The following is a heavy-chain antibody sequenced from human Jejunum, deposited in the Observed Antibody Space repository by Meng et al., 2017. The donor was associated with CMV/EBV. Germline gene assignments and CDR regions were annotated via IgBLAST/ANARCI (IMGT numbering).Heavy chain of an antibody. V-gene: IGHV3-21*01. CDR3: ARESMSRNYFDY. Sequence: SGFTISTYTMNWVRQAPGKGLEWVSSISPRGNFMYYSDSVKGRFTISRDNAKNSLYLQMHSLRGDDTAVYYCARESMSRNYFDYWGQGMPVTVSS. D-gene: IGHD2/OR15-2a*01. CDR1: GFTISTYT. J-gene: IGHJ4*02. CDR2: ISPRGNFM.